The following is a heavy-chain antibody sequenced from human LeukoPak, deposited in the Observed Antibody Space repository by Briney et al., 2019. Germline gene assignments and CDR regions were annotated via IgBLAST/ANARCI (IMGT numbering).Heavy chain of an antibody. D-gene: IGHD5-24*01. J-gene: IGHJ4*02. CDR3: ARVGEKAFHLWPEIDY. CDR1: GFTFTTYS. Sequence: GGSLRLSCAASGFTFTTYSMNWVRQAPGKGLEWVSVIYSGGSTYYADSVKGRFTISRDNAKNSLYLQMSSLRAEDTAVYYCARVGEKAFHLWPEIDYWGQGTLVTVS. CDR2: IYSGGST. V-gene: IGHV3-66*01.